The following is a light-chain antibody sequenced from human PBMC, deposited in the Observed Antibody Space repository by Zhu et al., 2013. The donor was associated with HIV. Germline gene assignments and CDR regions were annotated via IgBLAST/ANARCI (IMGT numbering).Light chain of an antibody. CDR3: QQRSELPLT. Sequence: EIVMTQSPATLSVSPGERVILSCRASQTIGNSLVWYQQKPGQAPRLLIYDAFKRAADIPVRFSASGSGTDFTLTISRLEPEDFAVYYCQQRSELPLTFGGGTKVDIK. CDR2: DAF. J-gene: IGKJ4*01. V-gene: IGKV3-11*01. CDR1: QTIGNS.